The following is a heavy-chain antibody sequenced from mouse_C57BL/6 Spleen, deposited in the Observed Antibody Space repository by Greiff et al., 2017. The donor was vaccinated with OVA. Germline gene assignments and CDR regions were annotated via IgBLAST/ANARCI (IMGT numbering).Heavy chain of an antibody. J-gene: IGHJ3*01. V-gene: IGHV1-53*01. CDR3: ARGTAQVSTWFAY. Sequence: VQLQQPGPELVKPGASVKLSCKASGYTFTSYWMHWVKQRPGQGLEWIGNINPSNGGTNYNEKFKSKATLTVDKSSSTAYMQLSSLTSEDSAVYYCARGTAQVSTWFAYWGQGTLVTVSA. CDR1: GYTFTSYW. D-gene: IGHD3-2*02. CDR2: INPSNGGT.